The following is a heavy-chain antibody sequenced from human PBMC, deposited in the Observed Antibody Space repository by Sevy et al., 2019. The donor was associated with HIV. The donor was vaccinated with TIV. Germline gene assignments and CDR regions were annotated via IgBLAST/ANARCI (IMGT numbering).Heavy chain of an antibody. D-gene: IGHD2-8*02. Sequence: GGSLRLSCTASGFTFSSYVISWVRQAPGKGLEWVSTISASGGSTYYADSVKGRFTISRDNSKKNVYLDMNSLRAEDTAIFYCANEETTGSIWGQGTLVTASS. CDR1: GFTFSSYV. CDR3: ANEETTGSI. J-gene: IGHJ4*02. V-gene: IGHV3-23*01. CDR2: ISASGGST.